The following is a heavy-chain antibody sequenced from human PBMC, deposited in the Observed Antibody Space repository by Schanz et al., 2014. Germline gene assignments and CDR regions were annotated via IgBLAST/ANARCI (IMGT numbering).Heavy chain of an antibody. Sequence: QLQLVQSGAEVKKPGSSVKVSCKLSGGTFSSYTISWMRQAPGQGLEWMGKIIPVLNIATYAQRFQGRVSITADTSTNTAYMELSSLTSEDTALYYCARDSGSSSWYPSDYWGQGTLVTVSS. CDR2: IIPVLNIA. V-gene: IGHV1-69*08. CDR1: GGTFSSYT. J-gene: IGHJ4*02. CDR3: ARDSGSSSWYPSDY. D-gene: IGHD6-13*01.